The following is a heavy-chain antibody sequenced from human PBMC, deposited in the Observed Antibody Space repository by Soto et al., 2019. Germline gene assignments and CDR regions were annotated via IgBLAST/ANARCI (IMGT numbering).Heavy chain of an antibody. CDR2: SSNSGSFT. J-gene: IGHJ4*02. CDR3: VRSGDNYNLLDY. CDR1: GGSVISYY. Sequence: LSLTCTVSGGSVISYYMSGIRQAPGKGLEWIGYSSNSGSFTRYADSVKGRFSISRDNAKNSLYLQINSLRGDDTAIYYCVRSGDNYNLLDYWGQGTPVTVSS. D-gene: IGHD1-1*01. V-gene: IGHV3-11*06.